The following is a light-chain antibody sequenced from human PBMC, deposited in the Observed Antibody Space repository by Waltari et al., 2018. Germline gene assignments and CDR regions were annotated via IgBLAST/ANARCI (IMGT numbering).Light chain of an antibody. CDR1: QYVSGNY. V-gene: IGKV3-20*01. CDR2: KAS. J-gene: IGKJ1*01. Sequence: EIVLPQSPATLSLSPGERATLSCRASQYVSGNYIGWYQQKPGQAPRLLIYKASSRATGIPDRFSGSGSGTDFTLTINRLEPEDFAVYSCQLYGTSPSWTFGQGTKVEMK. CDR3: QLYGTSPSWT.